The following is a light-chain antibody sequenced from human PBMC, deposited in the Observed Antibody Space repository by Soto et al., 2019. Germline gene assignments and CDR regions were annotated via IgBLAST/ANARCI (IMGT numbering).Light chain of an antibody. CDR2: GAS. Sequence: EIVMTQSPATLSVSPGERATLSCRASQSVSSNLAWYQQKPGQAPRLLIYGASTRATGITPRFSGSGSGTAVTLTISSLQSEDFAVYYCQQYNKWPPWTFGQGTKLEIK. J-gene: IGKJ2*01. V-gene: IGKV3-15*01. CDR3: QQYNKWPPWT. CDR1: QSVSSN.